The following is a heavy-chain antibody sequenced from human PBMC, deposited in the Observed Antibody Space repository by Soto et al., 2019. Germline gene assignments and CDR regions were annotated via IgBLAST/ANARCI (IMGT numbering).Heavy chain of an antibody. D-gene: IGHD4-4*01. Sequence: QVQLVESGGGVVQPGRSLRLSCAASGFTFSSYAMHWVRQAPGKGLEWVAVISYDGSNKYYADSVKGRFTIYRDNSKNTLYLQINSLRAEDTAVYYCAREAYSNAPYYYYGMDVWGQGTTVTVSS. CDR3: AREAYSNAPYYYYGMDV. CDR1: GFTFSSYA. V-gene: IGHV3-30-3*01. CDR2: ISYDGSNK. J-gene: IGHJ6*02.